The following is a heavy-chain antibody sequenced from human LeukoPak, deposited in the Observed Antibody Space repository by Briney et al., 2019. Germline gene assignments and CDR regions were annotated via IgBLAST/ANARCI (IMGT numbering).Heavy chain of an antibody. J-gene: IGHJ5*02. CDR1: GYSFTNYW. CDR2: IYPGDSDT. CDR3: ARRVERGAAAVDGAWFDP. V-gene: IGHV5-51*01. Sequence: GESLKISCKDSGYSFTNYWIGWVRQMPGKGLEWMGIIYPGDSDTRYSPSFQGQVTISADKSISTAYLQWSSLKASDTAMYYCARRVERGAAAVDGAWFDPWGQGTLVTVSS. D-gene: IGHD6-13*01.